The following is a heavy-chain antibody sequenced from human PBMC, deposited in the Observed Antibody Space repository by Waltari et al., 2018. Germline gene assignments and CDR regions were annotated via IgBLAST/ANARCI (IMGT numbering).Heavy chain of an antibody. D-gene: IGHD3-9*01. V-gene: IGHV3-74*01. Sequence: EVQLVESGGGLVQPGGSLRLSCAASGFTLSNHWMQWVRQAPGKGLVWLSGSHNEGRSTRYADSVKGRFTISRDNAKNTVYLQMNSLGAEDTAVYYCARGGYFDWLSRFDYWGQGTLVTVSS. CDR2: SHNEGRST. CDR1: GFTLSNHW. CDR3: ARGGYFDWLSRFDY. J-gene: IGHJ4*02.